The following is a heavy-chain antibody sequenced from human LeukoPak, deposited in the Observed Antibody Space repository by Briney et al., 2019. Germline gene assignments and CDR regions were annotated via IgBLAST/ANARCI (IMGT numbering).Heavy chain of an antibody. CDR1: GFTFSSYS. D-gene: IGHD6-13*01. Sequence: GGSLRLSCAASGFTFSSYSMNWVRQAPGKGLEWVSSTSSSSSYIYYADSVKGRFTISRDNAKSSLYLQMNSLRAEDTAVYYCARGKSSSWYVFDYWGQGTLVTVSS. CDR2: TSSSSSYI. V-gene: IGHV3-21*01. J-gene: IGHJ4*02. CDR3: ARGKSSSWYVFDY.